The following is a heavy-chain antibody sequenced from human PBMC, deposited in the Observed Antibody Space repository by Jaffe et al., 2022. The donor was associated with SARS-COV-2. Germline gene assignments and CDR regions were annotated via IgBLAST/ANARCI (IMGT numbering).Heavy chain of an antibody. J-gene: IGHJ6*03. D-gene: IGHD3-22*01. Sequence: QVQLQESGPGLVKPSETLSLTCTVSGYSISSGYYWGWIRQPPGKGLEWIGSIYHSGSTYYNPSLKSRVTISVDTSKNQFSLKLSSVTAADTAVYYCARRITMMSLYYMDVWGKGTTVTVSS. CDR1: GYSISSGYY. CDR3: ARRITMMSLYYMDV. CDR2: IYHSGST. V-gene: IGHV4-38-2*02.